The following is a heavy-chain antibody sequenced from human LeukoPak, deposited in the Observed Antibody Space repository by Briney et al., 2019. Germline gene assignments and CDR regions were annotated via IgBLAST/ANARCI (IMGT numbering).Heavy chain of an antibody. CDR3: ARVGGSSWVFDY. V-gene: IGHV6-1*01. D-gene: IGHD6-13*01. CDR1: GDSVSSNSAA. J-gene: IGHJ4*02. Sequence: LSQTLSLTCAISGDSVSSNSAAWNWIRQSPSGGLEWLGRTYYRSKWYNDYAVSVKSRITINPDTSKNQFSLQLNSVTPEDTAVYYCARVGGSSWVFDYWGQGTLVTVSS. CDR2: TYYRSKWYN.